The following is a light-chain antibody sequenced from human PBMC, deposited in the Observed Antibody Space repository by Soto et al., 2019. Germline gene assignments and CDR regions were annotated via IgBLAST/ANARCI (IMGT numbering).Light chain of an antibody. CDR1: QSISSW. Sequence: DIQMTQSPSTLSASVGDRVTIACRASQSISSWLAWYQQQPGQAAKVLIYDASSLESGVPSRFSGSGSGTEFTLTISSLQPDDFATYYCQHNNGYSWTFGQGTKV. CDR3: QHNNGYSWT. V-gene: IGKV1-5*01. J-gene: IGKJ1*01. CDR2: DAS.